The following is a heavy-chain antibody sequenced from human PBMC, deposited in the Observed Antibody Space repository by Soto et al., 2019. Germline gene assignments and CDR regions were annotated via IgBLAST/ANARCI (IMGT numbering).Heavy chain of an antibody. D-gene: IGHD3-10*01. CDR1: GGSFSGYY. V-gene: IGHV4-34*01. CDR3: VRDPGRYYYYCYGMDV. Sequence: PSETLSLTCAVYGGSFSGYYWSWIRQPPGKGLEWIGEINHSGSTNYNPSLKSRVTISVDTSKNQFSLKLSSVTAADTAVYYCVRDPGRYYYYCYGMDVWGQGTTVTVSS. J-gene: IGHJ6*02. CDR2: INHSGST.